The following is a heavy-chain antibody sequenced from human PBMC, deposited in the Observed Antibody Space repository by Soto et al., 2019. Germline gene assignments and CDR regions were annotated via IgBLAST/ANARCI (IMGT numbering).Heavy chain of an antibody. CDR2: IYYSGST. CDR3: ASYSSGWYDVSY. Sequence: QVQLQESGPGLVKPSETLSLTCTVSGGSASSGSYYWSWIRQTPGKGLEWIGYIYYSGSTNYNPSLKSRVTISVDTSKNQFSLKLNSVTAADTAVYYCASYSSGWYDVSYWGQGTLVTVSS. D-gene: IGHD6-19*01. V-gene: IGHV4-61*01. J-gene: IGHJ4*02. CDR1: GGSASSGSYY.